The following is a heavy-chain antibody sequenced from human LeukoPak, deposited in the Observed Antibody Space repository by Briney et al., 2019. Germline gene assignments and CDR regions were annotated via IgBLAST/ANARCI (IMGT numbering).Heavy chain of an antibody. CDR3: AKLVVAATGIDY. CDR2: INEDGGER. J-gene: IGHJ4*02. Sequence: GGSLRLSCAASGFTLSRYWMSWVRQAPGKGLEWVANINEDGGERYYVDTVKGRFTISRDNSKNTLYLQMNSLRAEDTAVYYCAKLVVAATGIDYWGQGTLVTVSS. D-gene: IGHD2-15*01. V-gene: IGHV3-7*01. CDR1: GFTLSRYW.